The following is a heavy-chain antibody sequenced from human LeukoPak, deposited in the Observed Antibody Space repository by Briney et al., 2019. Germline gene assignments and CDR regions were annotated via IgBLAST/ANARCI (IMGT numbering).Heavy chain of an antibody. CDR3: ARVRYSDSSVLTRKRLYYFDY. CDR2: ISTSGST. V-gene: IGHV4-4*07. J-gene: IGHJ4*02. D-gene: IGHD3-22*01. CDR1: GGSISSYY. Sequence: SETLSLTCTVSGGSISSYYWSWIRQPAGKGLESIGHISTSGSTNYNPSLKSQVTMSVDTSKNQFSLKLSSVTAADTAVYYCARVRYSDSSVLTRKRLYYFDYWGQGTLVTVSS.